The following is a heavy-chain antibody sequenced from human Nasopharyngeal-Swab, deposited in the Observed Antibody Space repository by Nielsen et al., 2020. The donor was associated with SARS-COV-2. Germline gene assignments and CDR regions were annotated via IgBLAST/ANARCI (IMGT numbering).Heavy chain of an antibody. Sequence: SVKVSCKASGGTFSSYAISWVRQAPGQGLEWMGGIIPIFVTANYAQKFQGRVTITADESTSTAYMALSSLRSEHPAVYYFARSSSSWYTTRREFDYWCQGTLVTFSS. CDR2: IIPIFVTA. V-gene: IGHV1-69*13. J-gene: IGHJ4*02. CDR3: ARSSSSWYTTRREFDY. CDR1: GGTFSSYA. D-gene: IGHD6-13*01.